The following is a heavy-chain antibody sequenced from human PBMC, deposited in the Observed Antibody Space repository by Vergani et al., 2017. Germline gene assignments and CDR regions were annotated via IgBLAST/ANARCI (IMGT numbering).Heavy chain of an antibody. D-gene: IGHD3-10*02. V-gene: IGHV1-69*02. CDR2: IIPILGIA. CDR3: AGGSYAVRGVIIMYYGMDV. Sequence: QVQLVQSGAEVKKPGSSVQVSCKASGGTFSSYTISWVRQAPGQGLEWMGRIIPILGIATYAQKFQCRVTITAVKSTSTAYMELSSLSSEDTAVYYCAGGSYAVRGVIIMYYGMDVWGQGTTVTVSS. CDR1: GGTFSSYT. J-gene: IGHJ6*02.